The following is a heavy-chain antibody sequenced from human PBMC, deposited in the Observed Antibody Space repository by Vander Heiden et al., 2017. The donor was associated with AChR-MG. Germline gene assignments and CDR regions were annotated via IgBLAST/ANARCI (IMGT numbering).Heavy chain of an antibody. J-gene: IGHJ4*02. CDR1: GSTFTTYF. V-gene: IGHV1-46*01. Sequence: QVQLVQSGAEVKHPGASVKVSCQASGSTFTTYFMHWVRQAPGQGLEWMGIINPSDRSTSYAQKFQGRVSMTRDTSTSTVYMELSRLRSEDTAVYYCARVRCGGGSCYIYGDFDYWGQGTLVTVSS. CDR2: INPSDRST. CDR3: ARVRCGGGSCYIYGDFDY. D-gene: IGHD2-15*01.